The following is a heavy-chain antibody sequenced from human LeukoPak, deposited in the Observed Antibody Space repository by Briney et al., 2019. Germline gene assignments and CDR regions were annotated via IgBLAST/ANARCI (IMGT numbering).Heavy chain of an antibody. CDR3: ARERWTTGTTWFDP. V-gene: IGHV4-61*01. CDR2: IYYSGST. Sequence: SETLSLTCTVSGGSIGSTNYYWSWIRQPPGKGLEWIGYIYYSGSTNYNPSLKSRVTISVDTSKNQFSLKLSSVTAADTAVYYCARERWTTGTTWFDPWGQGTLVTVSS. CDR1: GGSIGSTNYY. D-gene: IGHD1-1*01. J-gene: IGHJ5*02.